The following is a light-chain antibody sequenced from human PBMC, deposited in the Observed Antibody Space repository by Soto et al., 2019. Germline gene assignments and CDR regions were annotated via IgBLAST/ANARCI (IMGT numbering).Light chain of an antibody. J-gene: IGKJ1*01. CDR3: QQYGSSRT. CDR2: GAS. V-gene: IGKV3-15*01. Sequence: EIVMTQSPATLSVSPGERATLSCRASQSVSSYLAWYQQKPGQAPRLLIYGASTRATGIPARFSGSGSGTEFTLTISSLQSEDFAVYYCQQYGSSRTFGQGTKVEIK. CDR1: QSVSSY.